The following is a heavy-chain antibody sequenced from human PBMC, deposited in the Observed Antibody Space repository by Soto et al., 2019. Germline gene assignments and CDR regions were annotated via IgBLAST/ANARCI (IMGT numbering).Heavy chain of an antibody. CDR2: IAESGGGA. J-gene: IGHJ3*02. D-gene: IGHD1-26*01. V-gene: IGHV3-23*01. CDR1: GFTFSSQP. Sequence: GGSLRLSCAASGFTFSSQPMSWVRQAPGKGLEWVAAIAESGGGAAYVGSVEGRFTISRDNVKNMLYLQMNSLRVEDTAVYYCANRLGSYFLSGLPFDIWGQGTMVTVSS. CDR3: ANRLGSYFLSGLPFDI.